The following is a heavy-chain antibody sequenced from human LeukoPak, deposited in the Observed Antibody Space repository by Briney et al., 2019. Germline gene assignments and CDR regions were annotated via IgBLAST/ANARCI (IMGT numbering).Heavy chain of an antibody. CDR2: IKQDGSEK. D-gene: IGHD3-22*01. CDR3: ARVGDYYDSSGYSFDY. V-gene: IGHV3-7*01. J-gene: IGHJ4*02. CDR1: GFTFSSYA. Sequence: PGGSLRLSCAASGFTFSSYAMSWVRQAPGKGLEWVANIKQDGSEKYYVDSVKGRFTISRDNAKNSLYLQMNSLRAEDTAVYYCARVGDYYDSSGYSFDYWGQGTLVTVSS.